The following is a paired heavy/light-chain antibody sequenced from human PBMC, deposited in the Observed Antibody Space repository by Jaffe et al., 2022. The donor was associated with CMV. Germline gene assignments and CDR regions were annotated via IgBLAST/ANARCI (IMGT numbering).Light chain of an antibody. CDR2: KAS. V-gene: IGKV1-5*03. J-gene: IGKJ2*01. CDR1: QSISSW. Sequence: DIQMTQSPSTLSASVGDRVTITCRASQSISSWLAWYQQKPGKAPKLLIYKASSLESGVPSRFSGSGSGTEFTLTISSLQPDDFATYYCQQYNSYSPAFGQGTKLEIK. CDR3: QQYNSYSPA.
Heavy chain of an antibody. D-gene: IGHD3-10*01. V-gene: IGHV3-15*01. CDR2: IKSKTDGGTT. CDR1: GFTFSNAW. J-gene: IGHJ4*02. CDR3: TTDIRGRGVWFGSFPSDY. Sequence: EVQLVESGGGLVKPGGSLRLSCAASGFTFSNAWMSWVRQAPGKGLEWVGRIKSKTDGGTTDYAAPVKGRFTISRDDSKNTLYLQMNSLKTEDTAVYYCTTDIRGRGVWFGSFPSDYWGQGTLVTVSS.